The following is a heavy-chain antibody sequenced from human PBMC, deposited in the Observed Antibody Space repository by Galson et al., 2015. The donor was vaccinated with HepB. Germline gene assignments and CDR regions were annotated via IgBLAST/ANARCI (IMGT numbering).Heavy chain of an antibody. CDR3: ARGCGGGGGCFYLDY. CDR2: IWDDGSDK. CDR1: GFTFSSYG. J-gene: IGHJ4*02. D-gene: IGHD2-15*01. Sequence: SLRLSCAASGFTFSSYGMHWVRQAPGKGLEWVAIIWDDGSDKYYVDSVKGRFTVSRDNSKNTLYLQMNSLRAEDTAVYHCARGCGGGGGCFYLDYWSQGTLVTVSS. V-gene: IGHV3-33*01.